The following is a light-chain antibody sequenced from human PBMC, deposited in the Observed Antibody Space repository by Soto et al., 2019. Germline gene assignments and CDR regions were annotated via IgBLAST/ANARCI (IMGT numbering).Light chain of an antibody. J-gene: IGKJ5*01. Sequence: DIQMTQSPSSLSASVGDRVTITCRASQSIGTFLNWYQQKPGEAPKLLIFGASNLQTRVSSRFSGRGSGTDFALTISSLQSEDFATYFCQESYSKPTFAQGTRLEIK. CDR3: QESYSKPT. CDR1: QSIGTF. CDR2: GAS. V-gene: IGKV1-39*01.